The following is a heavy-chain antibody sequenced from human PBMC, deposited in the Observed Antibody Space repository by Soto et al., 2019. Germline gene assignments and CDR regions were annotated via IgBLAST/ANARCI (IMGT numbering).Heavy chain of an antibody. CDR2: IYYSGST. CDR1: GASINSGDYY. J-gene: IGHJ6*02. Sequence: PSETLSLTCTVSGASINSGDYYWSWVRQPPGKGLEWIGSIYYSGSTYYNPSLKSRVTISVDTSKNQFSLKLSSVTAADTAVYYCLSRGFFYYYYGMDVWGQGTTVTVSS. D-gene: IGHD3-10*01. CDR3: LSRGFFYYYYGMDV. V-gene: IGHV4-39*01.